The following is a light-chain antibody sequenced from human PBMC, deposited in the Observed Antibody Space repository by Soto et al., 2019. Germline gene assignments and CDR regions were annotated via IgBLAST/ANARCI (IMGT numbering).Light chain of an antibody. CDR1: QRINNNY. Sequence: EVVLTQSPGTLSLSPGERATLSCRASQRINNNYLAWYQQKAGQAPRLLIYGASIRATGIPDRFSGSGSGADFTLTISRLEPEDFAVYYCQQYAISPGFTFGPGTKVDIK. CDR3: QQYAISPGFT. V-gene: IGKV3-20*01. CDR2: GAS. J-gene: IGKJ3*01.